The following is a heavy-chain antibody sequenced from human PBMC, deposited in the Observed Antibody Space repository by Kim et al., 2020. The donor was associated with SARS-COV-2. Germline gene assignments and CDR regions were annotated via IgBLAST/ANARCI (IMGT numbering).Heavy chain of an antibody. CDR1: GGSISSGGYY. Sequence: SETLSLTCTVSGGSISSGGYYWSWIRQHPGKGLEWIGYIYYSGSTYYNPSLKSRVTISVDTSKNQFSLKLSSVTAADTAVYYCARLPDYSSGYRYFDYWGQGTLVTVSS. J-gene: IGHJ4*02. V-gene: IGHV4-31*03. CDR2: IYYSGST. CDR3: ARLPDYSSGYRYFDY. D-gene: IGHD3-22*01.